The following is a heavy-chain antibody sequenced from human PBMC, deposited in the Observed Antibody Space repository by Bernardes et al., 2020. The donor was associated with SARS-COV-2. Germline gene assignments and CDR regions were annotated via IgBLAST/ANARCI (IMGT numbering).Heavy chain of an antibody. CDR2: ISGSGGST. CDR1: GFTFSSYA. CDR3: ATAPGIAAAGGY. Sequence: GSLRLSCAASGFTFSSYAMSWVRQAPGKGLEWVSAISGSGGSTYYADSVKGRFTISRDNSKNTLYLQMNSLRAEDTAVYYCATAPGIAAAGGYWGQGTLVTVSS. D-gene: IGHD6-13*01. J-gene: IGHJ4*02. V-gene: IGHV3-23*01.